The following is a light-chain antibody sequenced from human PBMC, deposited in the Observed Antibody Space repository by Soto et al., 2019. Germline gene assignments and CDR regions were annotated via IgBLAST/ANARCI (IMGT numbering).Light chain of an antibody. V-gene: IGKV3-20*01. CDR2: GAS. CDR3: QQYGALPPT. Sequence: EIVLTQFRGALSLSPGERVTLSCRASQTVSNTYLAWYQQKSGQAPKSLIYGASNRATGIPDRFSGSGSGTDFTLTFSRLEPEDFAVYYCQQYGALPPTFGGGTKVEIK. CDR1: QTVSNTY. J-gene: IGKJ4*01.